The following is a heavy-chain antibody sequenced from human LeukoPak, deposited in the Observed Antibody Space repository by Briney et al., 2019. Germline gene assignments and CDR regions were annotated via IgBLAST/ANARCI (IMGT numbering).Heavy chain of an antibody. J-gene: IGHJ4*02. CDR1: GGTFSSYA. CDR3: ARGDGAVVGSDY. V-gene: IGHV1-69*04. D-gene: IGHD2-21*01. Sequence: ASVKVSCKASGGTFSSYAISWVRQAPGQGLEWMGRIIPILGIANYAQKFQGRVTITADKSTSTAYMELSSLRSEDTAVYYCARGDGAVVGSDYWGQGTLVTVSS. CDR2: IIPILGIA.